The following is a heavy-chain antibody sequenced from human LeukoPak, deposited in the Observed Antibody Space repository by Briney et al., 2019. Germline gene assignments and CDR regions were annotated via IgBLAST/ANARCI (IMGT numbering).Heavy chain of an antibody. J-gene: IGHJ6*03. CDR1: GDSFSGFY. CDR2: ISYSGTP. V-gene: IGHV4-34*01. CDR3: VRGNVKHYHSVADEYYYYMDV. D-gene: IGHD6-19*01. Sequence: SETLSLICGVYGDSFSGFYWTWVRQAPGKGLEWIGEISYSGTPRYNPSLNSRITITLDTSKKQISLTLSPVTAADTSVYYCVRGNVKHYHSVADEYYYYMDVWGKGTAVIVSS.